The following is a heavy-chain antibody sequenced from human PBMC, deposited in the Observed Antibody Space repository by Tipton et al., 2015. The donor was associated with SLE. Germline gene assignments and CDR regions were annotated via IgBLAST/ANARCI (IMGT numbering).Heavy chain of an antibody. V-gene: IGHV4-39*02. CDR2: IYYNGDF. J-gene: IGHJ4*02. CDR1: SASISNNTSF. D-gene: IGHD3-10*01. CDR3: ARASWDHRGSGSFSDY. Sequence: TLSLTCTVSSASISNNTSFWGWIRQSPEKGLEWIGSIYYNGDFFYNPSLNSRLTMSVDTSNNHFSLKLSSVTAADTAVYYCARASWDHRGSGSFSDYWGQGKLVTVSS.